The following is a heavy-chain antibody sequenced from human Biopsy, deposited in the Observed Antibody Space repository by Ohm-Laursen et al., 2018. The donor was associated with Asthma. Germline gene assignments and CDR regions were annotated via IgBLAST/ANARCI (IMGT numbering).Heavy chain of an antibody. J-gene: IGHJ3*01. V-gene: IGHV3-30*18. CDR2: ISFDGSNE. CDR1: GFSFSNFG. CDR3: VKDTYEDDYGYYTFDV. Sequence: SLRLSCAASGFSFSNFGMHWVRQAPGKGLEWVAVISFDGSNEDYADSVKGRFTISRDDSKNTLYLQMSSLRAEDTAVYYCVKDTYEDDYGYYTFDVWGQGTMVTVS. D-gene: IGHD3-22*01.